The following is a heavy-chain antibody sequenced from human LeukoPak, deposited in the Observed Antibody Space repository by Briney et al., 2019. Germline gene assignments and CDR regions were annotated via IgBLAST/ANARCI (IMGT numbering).Heavy chain of an antibody. D-gene: IGHD3-3*01. V-gene: IGHV3-23*01. CDR2: ISNGGRST. J-gene: IGHJ4*02. Sequence: PGGSLRLSCAASGFTLSSYAMSWVRQAPGKGLQWVSGISNGGRSTYYADPVKGWFTISRDNSKSTLYLQMNSLRAEDTAVYYCAKDRLESWSGFYFGLFDYWGQGALVTVAS. CDR1: GFTLSSYA. CDR3: AKDRLESWSGFYFGLFDY.